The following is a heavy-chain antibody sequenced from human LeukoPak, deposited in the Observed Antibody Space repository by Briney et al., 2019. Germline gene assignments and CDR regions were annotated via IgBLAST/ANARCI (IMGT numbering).Heavy chain of an antibody. CDR3: AGDAYSSGFFFDY. CDR2: IYYSGST. V-gene: IGHV4-59*01. D-gene: IGHD6-19*01. Sequence: SETLSLTCTVSGGSISSYYWSWIRQPPGKGLEWIGYIYYSGSTNYNPSLKSRVTISVDTSKNQFSLKLSSVTAADTAVYYCAGDAYSSGFFFDYWGQGTLVTVSS. CDR1: GGSISSYY. J-gene: IGHJ4*02.